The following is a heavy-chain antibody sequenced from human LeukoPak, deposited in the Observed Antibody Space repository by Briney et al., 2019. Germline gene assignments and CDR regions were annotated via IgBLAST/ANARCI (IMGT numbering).Heavy chain of an antibody. J-gene: IGHJ4*02. CDR3: ARRRVTFVRGVDITSYYFDY. Sequence: GGSLRLSCAASDGMSWVRQAPGKGLEWVSGINWNGGSTGYADSVKGRFTISRDNAKNSLYLQMNSLRAEDTAFYCCARRRVTFVRGVDITSYYFDYWGQGTLVTVSS. V-gene: IGHV3-20*04. CDR1: DG. D-gene: IGHD3-10*01. CDR2: INWNGGST.